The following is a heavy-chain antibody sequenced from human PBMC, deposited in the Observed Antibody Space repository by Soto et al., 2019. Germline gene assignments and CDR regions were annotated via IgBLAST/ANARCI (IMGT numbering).Heavy chain of an antibody. CDR1: GFTFSSYG. V-gene: IGHV3-30*18. D-gene: IGHD2-21*02. J-gene: IGHJ3*02. Sequence: VQLVESGGGVVQPGRSLRLSCAASGFTFSSYGMHWVRQAPGKGLEWVAVISYDGSNKYYADSVKGRFTISRDNSKNTLYLQMNSLRAEDTAVYYCAKLVVVVTATRRENDAFDIWGQGTMVTVSS. CDR2: ISYDGSNK. CDR3: AKLVVVVTATRRENDAFDI.